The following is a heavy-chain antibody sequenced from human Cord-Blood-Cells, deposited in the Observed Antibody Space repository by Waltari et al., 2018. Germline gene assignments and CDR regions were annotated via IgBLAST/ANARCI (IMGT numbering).Heavy chain of an antibody. CDR3: ARRSPGFSGSYPYYFDY. V-gene: IGHV1-8*01. CDR1: GYTFTSYD. CDR2: MNPNSGNT. Sequence: QVQLVQSGAEVKKPGASVKVSCKASGYTFTSYDINWVRQATGQGLEWMGWMNPNSGNTGYAQKFQGRVTMTRNTSISTAYMELSSLRSEDTAVYYCARRSPGFSGSYPYYFDYWGQGTLVTVSS. D-gene: IGHD1-26*01. J-gene: IGHJ4*02.